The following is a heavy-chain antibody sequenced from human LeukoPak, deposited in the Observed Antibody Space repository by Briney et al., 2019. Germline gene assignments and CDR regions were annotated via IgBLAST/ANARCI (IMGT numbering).Heavy chain of an antibody. D-gene: IGHD3-10*01. V-gene: IGHV3-72*01. CDR2: TRNQANSYTT. CDR1: GFTFSDHY. J-gene: IGHJ4*02. Sequence: GGSLRLSCAASGFTFSDHYMDWVRQAPGKGLEWIGRTRNQANSYTTEYAASVKGRFTISRDDSKNSLYLQMNSLKTEDTAVYYCARLPVAYGFGELFVDYWGQGTLVTVSS. CDR3: ARLPVAYGFGELFVDY.